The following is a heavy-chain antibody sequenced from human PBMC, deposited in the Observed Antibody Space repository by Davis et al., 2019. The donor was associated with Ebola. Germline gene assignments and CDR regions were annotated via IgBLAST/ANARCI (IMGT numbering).Heavy chain of an antibody. CDR1: GFTFSGSA. J-gene: IGHJ4*02. D-gene: IGHD4-23*01. CDR3: TSTVVTSGSDY. V-gene: IGHV3-73*01. Sequence: GGSLRLSCAVSGFTFSGSAMHWVRHASGKGLEWVGRIRSKANRYATAYAASVKGKFTISRDDSKNTAYLQMNSLKTEDTAVYYCTSTVVTSGSDYWGQGTLVTVSS. CDR2: IRSKANRYAT.